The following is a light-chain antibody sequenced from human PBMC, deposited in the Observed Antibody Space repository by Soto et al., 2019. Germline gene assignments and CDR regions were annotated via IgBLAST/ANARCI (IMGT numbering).Light chain of an antibody. CDR2: DAS. V-gene: IGKV3-11*01. CDR1: QSVSDSQ. CDR3: HQRQSWPRT. J-gene: IGKJ1*01. Sequence: EIVLTQSPGTLSLPPGERATLSCRASQSVSDSQLAWYQQKLGQAPRLLIYDASNRATGIPARFSASGSGTDFTLTISDVQPEDFALYYCHQRQSWPRTFGQGTKVDIK.